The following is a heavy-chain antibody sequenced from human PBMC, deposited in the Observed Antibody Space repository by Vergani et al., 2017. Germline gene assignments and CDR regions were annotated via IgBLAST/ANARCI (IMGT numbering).Heavy chain of an antibody. CDR3: AKDRGRYYGSSGYYYGAFDV. V-gene: IGHV3-9*01. CDR1: GFTFDDYA. D-gene: IGHD3-22*01. CDR2: ISWNSGSI. J-gene: IGHJ3*01. Sequence: EVQLVESGGGLVQPGRSLRLSCAASGFTFDDYAMHWVRQAPGKGLEWVSGISWNSGSIGYADSVKGRFTISRDNAKNSLYLQMNSLRAEDTALYYCAKDRGRYYGSSGYYYGAFDVWGQGTMVTVSS.